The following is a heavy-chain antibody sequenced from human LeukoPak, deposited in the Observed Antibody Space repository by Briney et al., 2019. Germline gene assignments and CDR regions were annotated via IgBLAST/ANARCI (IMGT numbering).Heavy chain of an antibody. CDR3: ASGRQYNTAWYFDY. Sequence: GGSLRLSCAASGFTFSSYAMSWVRQAPGKGLEWVSAISGSGGSTYYADSVKGRFTISRDNSKNTLYLQMNSLRAEDTAVYYCASGRQYNTAWYFDYWGQGTLVTVSS. CDR2: ISGSGGST. D-gene: IGHD1-14*01. J-gene: IGHJ4*02. V-gene: IGHV3-23*01. CDR1: GFTFSSYA.